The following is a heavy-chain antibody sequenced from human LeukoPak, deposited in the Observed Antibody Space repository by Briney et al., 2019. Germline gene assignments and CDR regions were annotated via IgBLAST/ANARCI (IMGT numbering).Heavy chain of an antibody. J-gene: IGHJ4*02. CDR2: INSDGSST. Sequence: PGGSLRLSCAASGFTFSSYWMHWVRQAPGKGLVWVSRINSDGSSTSYADSVKGRFTISRDNAKNTLYLQMNSLRAEGTTVHYCASPVEGYYDSSGYNLVHYWGQGTLVTVSS. V-gene: IGHV3-74*01. CDR1: GFTFSSYW. CDR3: ASPVEGYYDSSGYNLVHY. D-gene: IGHD3-22*01.